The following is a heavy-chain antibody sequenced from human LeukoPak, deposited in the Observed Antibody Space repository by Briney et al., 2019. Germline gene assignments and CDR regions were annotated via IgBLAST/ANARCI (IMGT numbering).Heavy chain of an antibody. CDR3: AKDYCGGDCYSGWYFDL. J-gene: IGHJ2*01. D-gene: IGHD2-21*02. CDR2: ISYNSDTI. Sequence: GGSLRLSCAASGFTFDDYTMHWVRQAPGKGLECASGISYNSDTIAYADSVKGRFTISRDNAKNSLYLQMNSLRAEDTALYYCAKDYCGGDCYSGWYFDLWGRGTLVTVSS. CDR1: GFTFDDYT. V-gene: IGHV3-9*01.